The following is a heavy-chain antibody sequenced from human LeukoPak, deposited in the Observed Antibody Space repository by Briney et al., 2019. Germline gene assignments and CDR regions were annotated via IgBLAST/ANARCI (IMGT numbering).Heavy chain of an antibody. Sequence: GGSLRLSCAASGFTFSNAWMSWVRQAPGKGLEWVGRIKSKTDGGTTDYAAPVKGRFTISRDDSKNTLYLQMNSLKTEDTAVYHCTTDPYDYVWGSYRYLVYWGQGTLVTVSS. CDR2: IKSKTDGGTT. CDR1: GFTFSNAW. V-gene: IGHV3-15*01. J-gene: IGHJ4*02. CDR3: TTDPYDYVWGSYRYLVY. D-gene: IGHD3-16*02.